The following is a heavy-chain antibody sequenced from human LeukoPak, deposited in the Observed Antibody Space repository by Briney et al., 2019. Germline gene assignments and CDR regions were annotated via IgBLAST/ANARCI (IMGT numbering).Heavy chain of an antibody. CDR1: GFIVSSNY. J-gene: IGHJ3*02. D-gene: IGHD5-24*01. CDR3: ASQATTGAFDI. CDR2: IYSGGST. V-gene: IGHV3-53*01. Sequence: QAGGSLRLSCAASGFIVSSNYMSWVRQTPGKGLEWVSVIYSGGSTYYADSVKGRFTISRDNSKNTLYLQMNSLRAEDTAVYYCASQATTGAFDIWGQGTMVTVSS.